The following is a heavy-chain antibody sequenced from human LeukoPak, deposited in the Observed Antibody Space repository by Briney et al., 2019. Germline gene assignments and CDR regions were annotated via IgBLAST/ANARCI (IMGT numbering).Heavy chain of an antibody. V-gene: IGHV4-39*01. J-gene: IGHJ4*02. Sequence: PSETLSLTCTVSGGSISSSSYYWGWIRQPPGKGLEWIGSIYYSGSTYYNPSLKSRVTISVDTSKNQFSLKLSSVTAADTAVYYCARHRRSVSPNLIDYWGQGTLVTVSS. D-gene: IGHD1-14*01. CDR3: ARHRRSVSPNLIDY. CDR1: GGSISSSSYY. CDR2: IYYSGST.